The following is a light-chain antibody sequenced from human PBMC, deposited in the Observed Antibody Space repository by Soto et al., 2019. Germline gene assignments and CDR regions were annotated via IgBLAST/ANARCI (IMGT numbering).Light chain of an antibody. CDR2: EVS. CDR3: SSYAGSNNFV. V-gene: IGLV2-8*01. CDR1: SXDVGGYNY. J-gene: IGLJ1*01. Sequence: QSALAQPPSASGSPGQSVTISCTGTSXDVGGYNYVSWYQQHPGKAPKLMIYEVSERPSGVPDPFSGSKSSNTASLTVSGLQAEDEADYYCSSYAGSNNFVFGTGTKVTV.